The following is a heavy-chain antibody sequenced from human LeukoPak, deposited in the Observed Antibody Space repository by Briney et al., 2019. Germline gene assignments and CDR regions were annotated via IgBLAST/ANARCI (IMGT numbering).Heavy chain of an antibody. CDR2: IYYSGST. CDR1: GGSISSSSYY. V-gene: IGHV4-39*07. Sequence: SETLSLTCTVSGGSISSSSYYWGWIRQPPGKGLEWIGSIYYSGSTYYNPSLESRVTISVDTSKNQFSLKLSSVTAADTAVYYCARDMVRGVIPYYYYGMDVWGQGTTVTVSS. CDR3: ARDMVRGVIPYYYYGMDV. J-gene: IGHJ6*02. D-gene: IGHD3-10*01.